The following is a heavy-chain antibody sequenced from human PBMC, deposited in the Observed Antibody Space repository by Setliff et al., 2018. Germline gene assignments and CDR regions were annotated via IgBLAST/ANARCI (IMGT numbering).Heavy chain of an antibody. CDR1: GGSISGSHYS. D-gene: IGHD6-13*01. J-gene: IGHJ4*02. CDR3: VRESRSTWYRRDF. CDR2: TYYNGTA. Sequence: SETLSLTCSVSGGSISGSHYSWVWMRQPPGKRLEWIGITYYNGTAYYNPSLQSRVAISVDTSKNYFSLDVSSVTAADTAVYYCVRESRSTWYRRDFWGQGTLVTVSS. V-gene: IGHV4-39*02.